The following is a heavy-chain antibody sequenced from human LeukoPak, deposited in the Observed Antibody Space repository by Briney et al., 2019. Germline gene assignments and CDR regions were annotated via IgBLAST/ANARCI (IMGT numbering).Heavy chain of an antibody. CDR3: ARDHSLVVVGFRYYYGMDV. V-gene: IGHV3-21*01. J-gene: IGHJ6*02. D-gene: IGHD2-15*01. CDR2: ISSSSSYI. CDR1: GFTFSSYS. Sequence: GGSLRLSCSASGFTFSSYSMNWVRQAPGKGLEWVSSISSSSSYIYYADSVKGRFTISRDNAKNSLYLQMNSLRAEDTAVYYCARDHSLVVVGFRYYYGMDVWGQGTTVTVSS.